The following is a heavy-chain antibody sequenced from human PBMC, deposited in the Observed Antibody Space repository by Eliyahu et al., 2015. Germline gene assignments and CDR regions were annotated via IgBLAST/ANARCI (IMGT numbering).Heavy chain of an antibody. D-gene: IGHD1-26*01. CDR3: ARSSGSYDQLELDY. CDR1: XFXFXSYA. CDR2: ISYDGSNK. J-gene: IGHJ4*02. Sequence: QVQLVEPGGGVVQPGRSLRLXRXASXFXFXSYAXHWVRQAPGKGLEWVAVISYDGSNKYYADSVKGRFTISRDNSKNTLYLQMNSLRAEDTAVYYCARSSGSYDQLELDYWGQGTLVTVSS. V-gene: IGHV3-30*01.